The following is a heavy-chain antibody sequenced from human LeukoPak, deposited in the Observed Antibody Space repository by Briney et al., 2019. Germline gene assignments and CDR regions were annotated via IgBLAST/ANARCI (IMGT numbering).Heavy chain of an antibody. J-gene: IGHJ3*02. Sequence: SETLSLTCAVYGGSFSGYYWSWIRQPPGKGLEWIGEINHSGSTNYNPSLKSRVTISVGTSKNQFSLKLSSVTAADTAVYYCARGRLRYFDWLCDAFDIWGQGTMVTVSS. CDR2: INHSGST. D-gene: IGHD3-9*01. V-gene: IGHV4-34*01. CDR3: ARGRLRYFDWLCDAFDI. CDR1: GGSFSGYY.